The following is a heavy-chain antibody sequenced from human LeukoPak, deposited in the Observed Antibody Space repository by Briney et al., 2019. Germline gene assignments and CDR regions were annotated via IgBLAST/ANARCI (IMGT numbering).Heavy chain of an antibody. CDR1: GYTFTSYY. Sequence: GASVKVSCKASGYTFTSYYMHWVRQAPGQGLEWMGVISPSGGSTSYAQKFQGRVTMTRDTSTSTVYMELSSLRSEDTAVYYCARDSPGVARFLEWYHLSMDVWGQGTTVTVSS. V-gene: IGHV1-46*01. J-gene: IGHJ6*02. CDR3: ARDSPGVARFLEWYHLSMDV. CDR2: ISPSGGST. D-gene: IGHD3-3*01.